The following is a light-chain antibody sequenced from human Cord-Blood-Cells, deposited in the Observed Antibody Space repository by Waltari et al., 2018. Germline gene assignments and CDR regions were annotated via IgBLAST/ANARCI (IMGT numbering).Light chain of an antibody. J-gene: IGLJ1*01. CDR1: SSDVGGYNY. CDR3: SSYTSSSTRV. Sequence: QSALTQPASVSGSPGQSITISCTGTSSDVGGYNYFSWYQQHPGKAPKLMIYDVSNRPSGVSNRFSGSKSGNTASLTISGLQAEDEADYYYSSYTSSSTRVFGTGTKVTVL. CDR2: DVS. V-gene: IGLV2-14*01.